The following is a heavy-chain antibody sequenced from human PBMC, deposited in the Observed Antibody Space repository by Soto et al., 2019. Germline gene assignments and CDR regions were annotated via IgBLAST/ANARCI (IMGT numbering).Heavy chain of an antibody. V-gene: IGHV2-26*01. D-gene: IGHD2-15*01. J-gene: IGHJ5*02. CDR2: IFSNDEK. Sequence: QVALKESGPVLVKPTETLTLTCTVSGFSLSNGRRGVSWIRQPPGKALEWLAHIFSNDEKRFNTSLRRRLSTPKDTSKSQVGLIMTSMDRIETATYYCARTEDGGRSVTPAGWFDAWRQGTLVTVSS. CDR3: ARTEDGGRSVTPAGWFDA. CDR1: GFSLSNGRRG.